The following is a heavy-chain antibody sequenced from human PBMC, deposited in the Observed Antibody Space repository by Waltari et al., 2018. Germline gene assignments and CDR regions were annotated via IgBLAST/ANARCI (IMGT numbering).Heavy chain of an antibody. CDR3: AKTGGSGRPADLDV. CDR2: NTPDGSGA. D-gene: IGHD6-25*01. V-gene: IGHV3-74*01. Sequence: EVQLVESGGGVVQPGGSLRLACAASGFIFSDYWIHWARQAPGKGVVWVSRNTPDGSGATYADSVGGRFTISRDNPTRTVYLEMNSLTDEDTAVYYCAKTGGSGRPADLDVWGKGTTVIVSS. J-gene: IGHJ6*04. CDR1: GFIFSDYW.